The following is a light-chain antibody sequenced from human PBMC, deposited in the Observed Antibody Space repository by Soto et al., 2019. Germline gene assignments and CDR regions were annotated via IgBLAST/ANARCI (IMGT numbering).Light chain of an antibody. CDR3: QSYDSSLSGL. Sequence: QSVLTQPPSVSGAPGQRVTISCTGSSSNIGAGYDVHWYQQLPGTAPKLLIYGNSNRLSGVPDRFSGSKSGTSASLAITGLQAEDEADYYCQSYDSSLSGLFGGGTKLTVL. CDR2: GNS. J-gene: IGLJ2*01. V-gene: IGLV1-40*01. CDR1: SSNIGAGYD.